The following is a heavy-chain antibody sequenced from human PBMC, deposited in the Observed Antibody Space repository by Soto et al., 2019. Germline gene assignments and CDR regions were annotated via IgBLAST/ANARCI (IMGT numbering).Heavy chain of an antibody. CDR1: GFTFSSYA. D-gene: IGHD3-10*01. CDR3: AKDLGTMVRGVTNWFDP. Sequence: GGSLRLSCAASGFTFSSYAMSWVRQAPGKGLEWVSAISGSGGSTYYADSVKGRFTISRDNSKNTLYLQMNSLRAEDTAVYYCAKDLGTMVRGVTNWFDPWGQGTLVTISS. J-gene: IGHJ5*02. V-gene: IGHV3-23*01. CDR2: ISGSGGST.